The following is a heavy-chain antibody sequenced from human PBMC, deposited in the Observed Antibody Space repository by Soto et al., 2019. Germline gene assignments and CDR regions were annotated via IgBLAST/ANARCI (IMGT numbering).Heavy chain of an antibody. J-gene: IGHJ6*02. Sequence: ASVKVSCKASGYTFTSYAMHWVRQAPGQRLEWMGWINAGNGNTKYSQKFQGRVTITRDTSASTAYMELSSLRSEDTAVYYCARGWQEGGDAYIYYSYGMDVWGQGTTVTVSS. D-gene: IGHD4-17*01. CDR1: GYTFTSYA. CDR2: INAGNGNT. CDR3: ARGWQEGGDAYIYYSYGMDV. V-gene: IGHV1-3*01.